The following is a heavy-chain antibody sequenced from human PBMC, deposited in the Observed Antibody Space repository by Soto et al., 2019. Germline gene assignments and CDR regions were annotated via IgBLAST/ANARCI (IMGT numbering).Heavy chain of an antibody. D-gene: IGHD4-17*01. CDR3: ARAPPVDGDSHWYFDL. V-gene: IGHV4-38-2*01. CDR2: IYHSGST. Sequence: TLSLTCAVSGYSISSGYYWGGIRQPPGKGLEWIGSIYHSGSTYYNPSLKSRVTISVDTSKNQFSLKLSSVTAADTAVYYCARAPPVDGDSHWYFDLWGRGTLVTVSS. J-gene: IGHJ2*01. CDR1: GYSISSGYY.